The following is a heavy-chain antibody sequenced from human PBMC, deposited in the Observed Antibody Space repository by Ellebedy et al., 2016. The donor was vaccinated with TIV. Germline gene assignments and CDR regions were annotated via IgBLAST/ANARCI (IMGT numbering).Heavy chain of an antibody. J-gene: IGHJ4*02. CDR3: AKATLQWLVRGRGADY. V-gene: IGHV3-23*01. Sequence: GESLKISCAASGFSFNSHAMNWVRQAPGKGLEWVSSINQNGDDTYYADSVKGRFTISRDNSNNTLYLQMNSLRAEDPAVYYCAKATLQWLVRGRGADYWGQGTLVTVSS. CDR2: INQNGDDT. CDR1: GFSFNSHA. D-gene: IGHD6-19*01.